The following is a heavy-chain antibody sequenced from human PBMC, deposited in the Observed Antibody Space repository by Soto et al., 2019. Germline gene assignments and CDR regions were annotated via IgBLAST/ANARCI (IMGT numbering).Heavy chain of an antibody. J-gene: IGHJ6*02. CDR2: IYPGDSDT. V-gene: IGHV5-51*01. Sequence: PGESLKISCKGSGYSFTSYWIGWVRQMPGKGLDWMGIIYPGDSDTRYSPSFQGQVTISADKSISTAYLQWSSLKASDTAMYYCARGGQGGGYDFYYYYGMDVWGQGTTVTVSS. CDR1: GYSFTSYW. D-gene: IGHD5-12*01. CDR3: ARGGQGGGYDFYYYYGMDV.